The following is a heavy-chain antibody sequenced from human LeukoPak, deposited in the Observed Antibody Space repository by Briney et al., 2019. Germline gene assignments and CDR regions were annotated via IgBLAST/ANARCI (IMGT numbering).Heavy chain of an antibody. CDR2: INHSGST. CDR1: GGSFSGYY. V-gene: IGHV4-34*01. J-gene: IGHJ4*02. Sequence: SETLSLTCAVYGGSFSGYYWSWVRQPPGKGLEWLGEINHSGSTNYNPSRKSRVTISVDTSKNQFSLKLSSVTAADTAVYYCARVYYYGSGSGDFDYWGQGTLVTVSS. D-gene: IGHD3-10*01. CDR3: ARVYYYGSGSGDFDY.